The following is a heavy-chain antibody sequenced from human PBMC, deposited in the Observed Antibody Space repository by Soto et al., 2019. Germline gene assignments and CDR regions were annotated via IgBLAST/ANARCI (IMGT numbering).Heavy chain of an antibody. V-gene: IGHV1-69*13. Sequence: SVKVSCKASGGTFSSYAISWVRQAPGQGLEWMGGIIPIFGTANYAQKFQGRVTITADGSKNQFYLELASVTAADTAVYYCARGSYGAGSDHWGQGILVTVSS. CDR2: IIPIFGTA. CDR3: ARGSYGAGSDH. CDR1: GGTFSSYA. J-gene: IGHJ4*02. D-gene: IGHD3-10*01.